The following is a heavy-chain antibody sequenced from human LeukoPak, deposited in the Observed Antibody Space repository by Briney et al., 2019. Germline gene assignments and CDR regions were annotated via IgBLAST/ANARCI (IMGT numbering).Heavy chain of an antibody. CDR1: GFMFSNFA. V-gene: IGHV3-23*01. J-gene: IGHJ4*02. CDR2: IYYSGGNT. CDR3: AKDQSQAVVPRRFDN. Sequence: GGSLRLSCAASGFMFSNFAMSWVRQAPGKGLEWVSTIYYSGGNTYSADSVKGRFTISRDNAKNTLYLQMNSLRAEDTAVYYCAKDQSQAVVPRRFDNWGQGTLVTVSS. D-gene: IGHD2-2*01.